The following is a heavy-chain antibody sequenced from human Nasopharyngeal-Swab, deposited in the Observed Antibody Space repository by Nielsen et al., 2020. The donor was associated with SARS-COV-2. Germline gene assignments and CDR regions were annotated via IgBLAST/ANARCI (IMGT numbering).Heavy chain of an antibody. D-gene: IGHD3-22*01. CDR2: ISSSGSTI. J-gene: IGHJ4*02. CDR3: ARAAPYYYDSSGYYPFDY. Sequence: WGSLRLSCAASGFTFSSYALCWVRQGPGKGKEWVSYISSSGSTIYYADSVKRRFTISRDNAKNSLYLQMNSLRAEDTAVDYCARAAPYYYDSSGYYPFDYWGQGTLVTVSS. V-gene: IGHV3-48*04. CDR1: GFTFSSYA.